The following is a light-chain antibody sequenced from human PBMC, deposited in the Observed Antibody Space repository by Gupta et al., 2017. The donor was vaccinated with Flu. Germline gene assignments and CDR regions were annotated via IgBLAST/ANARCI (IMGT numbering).Light chain of an antibody. CDR3: QAWDGSTVV. CDR1: GLENKY. V-gene: IGLV3-1*01. J-gene: IGLJ2*01. CDR2: QDS. Sequence: PGQTASITCSGDGLENKYVCWNQQKPGQSPVLVVYQDSKRPSGSPERLSGSNSGTTATLTISGTQARDEDKYYCQAWDGSTVVFGGGTKLTVL.